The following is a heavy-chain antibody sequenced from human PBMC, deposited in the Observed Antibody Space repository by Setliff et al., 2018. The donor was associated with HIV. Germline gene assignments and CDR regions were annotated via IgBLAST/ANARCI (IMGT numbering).Heavy chain of an antibody. CDR2: IYTSGST. CDR3: TRTNPLAAPPFDF. CDR1: GGSISSGSYY. Sequence: SETLSLTCSVSGGSISSGSYYWNWIRQPAGKGLEWIGRIYTSGSTNYNPSLQSRITISVDTSKNQFSPKLSSVTAADTAVYYCTRTNPLAAPPFDFWGQGTLVTVSS. V-gene: IGHV4-61*02. D-gene: IGHD6-13*01. J-gene: IGHJ4*02.